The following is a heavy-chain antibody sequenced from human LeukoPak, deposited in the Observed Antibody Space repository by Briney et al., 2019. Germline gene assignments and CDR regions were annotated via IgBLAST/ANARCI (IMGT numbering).Heavy chain of an antibody. V-gene: IGHV3-53*01. Sequence: GGSLRLSCAASGFTVSSNYMSWVRQAPGKGLEWVSVIYSGGSTYYADSVKGRFTISRDNSKNTLYLQMNSLRAEDTAVYYCARDYGDYVFDYWGQGTLVTVSS. J-gene: IGHJ4*02. CDR2: IYSGGST. CDR1: GFTVSSNY. CDR3: ARDYGDYVFDY. D-gene: IGHD4-17*01.